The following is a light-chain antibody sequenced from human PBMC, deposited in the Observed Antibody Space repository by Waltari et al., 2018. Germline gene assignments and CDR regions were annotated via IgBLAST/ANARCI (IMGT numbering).Light chain of an antibody. CDR3: CSYAGTSSWV. J-gene: IGLJ3*02. CDR2: EVT. CDR1: SDDVGGYNL. V-gene: IGLV2-23*02. Sequence: QSALTQPASMSGSPGHSITISCAGTSDDVGGYNLCPWYQQHPGKAPKLIIFEVTKRPSGVSYRFSGSRSGNTASLTLSGLQPEDEAAYYCCSYAGTSSWVFGGGTNVTVL.